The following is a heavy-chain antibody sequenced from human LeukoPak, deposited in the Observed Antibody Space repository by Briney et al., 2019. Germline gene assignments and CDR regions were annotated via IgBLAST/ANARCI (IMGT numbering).Heavy chain of an antibody. V-gene: IGHV4-34*01. D-gene: IGHD3-9*01. CDR3: ARGDILTGYSY. J-gene: IGHJ4*02. CDR1: GGSFRGYY. CDR2: INHRGST. Sequence: SETLSPTCAVSGGSFRGYYWSWVRQPPGKGLEWIGEINHRGSTKYNPSLTSRVTISVGTSKNHFSLDLRSATAADTAVYYCARGDILTGYSYWGQGTLVTVSS.